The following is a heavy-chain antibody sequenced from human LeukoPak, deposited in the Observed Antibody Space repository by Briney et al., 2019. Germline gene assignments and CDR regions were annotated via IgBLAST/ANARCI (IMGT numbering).Heavy chain of an antibody. J-gene: IGHJ5*02. V-gene: IGHV3-23*01. Sequence: GGSLRLSCAASGFTFRTYALSWVRQAPGKGLEWVSTISNSGGATYYADSVKGRFTISRDNSKNRLYLQMNSLRAEDTAVYYCAELDNLLGPDPWGKETLVTVS. CDR1: GFTFRTYA. D-gene: IGHD7-27*01. CDR3: AELDNLLGPDP. CDR2: ISNSGGAT.